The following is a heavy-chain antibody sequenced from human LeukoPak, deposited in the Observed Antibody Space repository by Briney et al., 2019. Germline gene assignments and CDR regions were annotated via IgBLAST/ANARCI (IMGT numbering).Heavy chain of an antibody. Sequence: PGGSLRLSCAASRFTFSNYGMHWVRQAPGRGLEWVAVIWHDGSNKYYADSVKGRFTISRDNSKNTLYLQMNSPRVEDTAMYYCANGFDYWGQGTLVTVSS. CDR1: RFTFSNYG. V-gene: IGHV3-33*06. J-gene: IGHJ4*02. CDR3: ANGFDY. CDR2: IWHDGSNK.